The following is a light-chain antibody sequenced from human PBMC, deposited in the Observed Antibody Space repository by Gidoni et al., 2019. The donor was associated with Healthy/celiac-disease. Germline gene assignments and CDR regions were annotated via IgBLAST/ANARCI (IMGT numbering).Light chain of an antibody. CDR3: QQRSTWPPSLT. CDR1: QRVSSY. Sequence: EIVLTQSPATLSLSPGERATLSCSASQRVSSYLAWYQQKPGSAPRLLIYDASNRSTGIPARFSCSGSGTDFTLTISSLEPEDFAVYYCQQRSTWPPSLTFGGGTKVEIK. CDR2: DAS. J-gene: IGKJ4*01. V-gene: IGKV3-11*01.